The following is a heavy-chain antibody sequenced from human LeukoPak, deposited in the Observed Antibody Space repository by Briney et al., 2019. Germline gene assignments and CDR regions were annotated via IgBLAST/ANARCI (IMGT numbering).Heavy chain of an antibody. CDR2: ISGHGGVT. Sequence: GGSLRLSCAASGFSFSSYGMSWVRQAPGKGLEWVSSISGHGGVTYYADSVKGRVTTSRDNSNNTLHLQMNSLRAEDTAVYYCAKVSYITMRVVVITGFDYWGQGTLVTVSS. CDR1: GFSFSSYG. CDR3: AKVSYITMRVVVITGFDY. V-gene: IGHV3-23*01. J-gene: IGHJ4*02. D-gene: IGHD3-22*01.